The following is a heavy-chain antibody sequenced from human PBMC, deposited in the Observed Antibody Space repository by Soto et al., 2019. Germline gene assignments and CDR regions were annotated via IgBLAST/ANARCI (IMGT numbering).Heavy chain of an antibody. D-gene: IGHD2-2*01. J-gene: IGHJ4*02. CDR3: ARGAGSVPAAIRFDY. CDR1: GGSISSGDYY. V-gene: IGHV4-30-4*01. CDR2: IYYSGST. Sequence: SETLSLTCTVSGGSISSGDYYWSWIRQPPGKGLEWIGYIYYSGSTYYNPSLKSRVTISVDTSKNQFSLKLSSVTAADTAVYYCARGAGSVPAAIRFDYWGQGTLVTVSS.